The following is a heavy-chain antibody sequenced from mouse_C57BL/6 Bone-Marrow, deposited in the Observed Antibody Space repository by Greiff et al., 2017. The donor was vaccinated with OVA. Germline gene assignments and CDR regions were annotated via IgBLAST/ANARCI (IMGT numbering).Heavy chain of an antibody. CDR1: GYTFTSYW. Sequence: QVQLQQPGAELVMPGASVKLSCKASGYTFTSYWMHWVKQRPGQGLEWIGEIDPSDSYTNYNQKFKGKSTLTVDKSSSTAYMQLSSLTSEDSAVYYCARAYYNYFDYWGQGTTLTVSS. CDR2: IDPSDSYT. V-gene: IGHV1-69*01. D-gene: IGHD2-12*01. J-gene: IGHJ2*01. CDR3: ARAYYNYFDY.